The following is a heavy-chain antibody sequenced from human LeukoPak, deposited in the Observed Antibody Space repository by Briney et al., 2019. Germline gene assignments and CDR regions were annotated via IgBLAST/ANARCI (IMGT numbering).Heavy chain of an antibody. CDR3: ARVKGSSDAFDI. D-gene: IGHD3-10*01. CDR1: GYTFTGYY. Sequence: ASVKVSCKASGYTFTGYYMHWVRQAPGQGLEWMGWINPNSGGTNYAQKFQGRVTMTRDTSISTAYMELSRLRSDDTAVYYCARVKGSSDAFDIWGQGTMVTVSS. CDR2: INPNSGGT. V-gene: IGHV1-2*02. J-gene: IGHJ3*02.